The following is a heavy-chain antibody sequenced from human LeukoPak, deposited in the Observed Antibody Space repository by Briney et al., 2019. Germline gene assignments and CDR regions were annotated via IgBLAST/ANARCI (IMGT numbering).Heavy chain of an antibody. CDR1: GYTFTGYY. J-gene: IGHJ4*02. V-gene: IGHV1-2*02. CDR3: ARACYYGSGSYYNVGGEFDY. D-gene: IGHD3-10*01. CDR2: MNPNSGGT. Sequence: ASVKVSCKASGYTFTGYYMHWVRQAPGQGLEWMGWMNPNSGGTNYAQKFQGRVTMTRDTSISTAYMELSRLRSDDTAVYYCARACYYGSGSYYNVGGEFDYWGQGTLVTVSS.